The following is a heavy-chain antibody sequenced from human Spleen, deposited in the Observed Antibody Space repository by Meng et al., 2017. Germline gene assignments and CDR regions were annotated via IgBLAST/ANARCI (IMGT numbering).Heavy chain of an antibody. CDR2: INHSGST. J-gene: IGHJ4*02. Sequence: SETLSLTCGVYGGLFSGYYWSWIRQPPGKGLEWIGEINHSGSTNYNPSLKSRVTISVDTSKTQFSLKLSSVTAADTAVYYCARGQDFWSGPKTYYWDQGSLVTVSS. CDR1: GGLFSGYY. CDR3: ARGQDFWSGPKTYY. V-gene: IGHV4-34*01. D-gene: IGHD3-3*01.